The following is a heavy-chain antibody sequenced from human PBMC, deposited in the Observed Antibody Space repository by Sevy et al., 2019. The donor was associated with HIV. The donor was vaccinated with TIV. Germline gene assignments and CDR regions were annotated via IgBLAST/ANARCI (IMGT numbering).Heavy chain of an antibody. V-gene: IGHV4-39*02. CDR3: ARDMIPTVTTWAYYYGMDV. Sequence: SETLSLTCTVSGGSISSSSYYWGWIRQPPGKGLEWIGSIYYSGSTYYNPSLKSRVTISVDTSKNQFSLKLSSVTAADTAVYYCARDMIPTVTTWAYYYGMDVWGQGTTVTVSS. D-gene: IGHD4-4*01. CDR2: IYYSGST. CDR1: GGSISSSSYY. J-gene: IGHJ6*02.